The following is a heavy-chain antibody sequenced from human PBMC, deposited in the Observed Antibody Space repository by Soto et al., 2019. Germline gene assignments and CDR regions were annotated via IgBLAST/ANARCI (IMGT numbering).Heavy chain of an antibody. CDR2: IIPILGIA. CDR3: ARGTAYSSSWR. CDR1: GGTFSSYT. Sequence: QVQLVQSGAEVKKPGSSVKVSCKASGGTFSSYTISWVRQAPGQGLEWMGRIIPILGIANYAQKFQGRVTIPADKSTSTAYMELSSLRSEDTAVYYCARGTAYSSSWRWGQGTLVTVSS. D-gene: IGHD6-13*01. V-gene: IGHV1-69*02. J-gene: IGHJ4*02.